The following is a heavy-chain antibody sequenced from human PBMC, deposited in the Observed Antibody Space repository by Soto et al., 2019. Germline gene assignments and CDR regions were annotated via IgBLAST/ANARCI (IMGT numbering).Heavy chain of an antibody. D-gene: IGHD4-17*01. CDR2: ISDSGGRT. J-gene: IGHJ5*02. CDR3: AKGRYGDYGWFDP. Sequence: EVQLLESGGGLVQPGGSLRLSCAASGFTFSSYGMSWVRQAPGKGLEWVSAISDSGGRTYYADSVKGRFTISRDNSKNTLYLQMNSLRAEDTAVYYCAKGRYGDYGWFDPWGQGTLVTVSS. V-gene: IGHV3-23*01. CDR1: GFTFSSYG.